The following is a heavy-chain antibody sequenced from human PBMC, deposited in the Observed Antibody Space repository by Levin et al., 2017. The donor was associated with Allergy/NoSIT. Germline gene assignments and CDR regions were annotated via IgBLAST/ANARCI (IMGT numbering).Heavy chain of an antibody. D-gene: IGHD3-10*01. CDR3: AREGVVTMVRGVIPYYYYYMDG. J-gene: IGHJ6*03. CDR2: ISSSSSTI. CDR1: GFTFSSYS. V-gene: IGHV3-48*01. Sequence: PGGSLRLSCAASGFTFSSYSMNWVRQAPGKGLEWVSYISSSSSTIYYADSVKGRFTISRDNAKNSLYLQMNSLRAEDTAVYYCAREGVVTMVRGVIPYYYYYMDGWGKGTTVTVSS.